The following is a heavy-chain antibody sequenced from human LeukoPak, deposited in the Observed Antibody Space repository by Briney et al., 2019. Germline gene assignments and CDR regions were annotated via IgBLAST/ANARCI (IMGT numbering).Heavy chain of an antibody. D-gene: IGHD4-17*01. J-gene: IGHJ4*02. CDR2: FYYSGST. CDR1: GDSISSSNYY. V-gene: IGHV4-39*01. Sequence: SETLSLTCTVSGDSISSSNYYWGWIRQPPGKGLEWIGSFYYSGSTYYNPSLKSRVTISVDTSKNQFSLRLSSVTAADTAVCYCASYGDYFDYWGQGTLVTVSS. CDR3: ASYGDYFDY.